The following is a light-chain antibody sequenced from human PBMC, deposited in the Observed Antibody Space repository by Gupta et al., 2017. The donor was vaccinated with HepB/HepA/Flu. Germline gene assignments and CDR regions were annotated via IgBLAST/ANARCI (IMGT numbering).Light chain of an antibody. CDR3: QQRNTWPPGYT. CDR2: DAS. V-gene: IGKV3-11*01. CDR1: QSVSNY. Sequence: IVLTQSPATLSLSTGERATLTCRASQSVSNYLALYQQRPGQAPGHLIYDASNRATDIPARFSGSGSGTDFTLTISSLDPEDFAVYYCQQRNTWPPGYTFGQGTKLEIK. J-gene: IGKJ2*01.